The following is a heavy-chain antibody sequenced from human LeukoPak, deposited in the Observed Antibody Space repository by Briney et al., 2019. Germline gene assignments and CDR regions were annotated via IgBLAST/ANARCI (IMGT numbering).Heavy chain of an antibody. Sequence: GGSLRLSCAASGFTFSSSWMSWVRQAPGKGLEWVANINQGGSEKYYVGSVKGRFTISRDNAKNSLYLQMSSLRAEDTAVYYCARELVVGSAEYFQHWGQGTLVTVSS. J-gene: IGHJ1*01. CDR1: GFTFSSSW. CDR2: INQGGSEK. D-gene: IGHD3-10*01. V-gene: IGHV3-7*01. CDR3: ARELVVGSAEYFQH.